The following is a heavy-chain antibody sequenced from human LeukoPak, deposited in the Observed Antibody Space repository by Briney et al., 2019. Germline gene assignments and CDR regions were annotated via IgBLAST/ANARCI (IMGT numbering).Heavy chain of an antibody. J-gene: IGHJ5*02. D-gene: IGHD3-16*01. CDR3: ARARTMISLGGEAGPQEGIGWLDT. CDR2: IAPISGTP. Sequence: SVKVSCKASGGTFSIHPFNWVRQAPGQGLEWMGGIAPISGTPKYPQKFQGRVTITSDESTSTAYLELSSLTSDDTAVYYCARARTMISLGGEAGPQEGIGWLDTWGQGTLVTVSS. CDR1: GGTFSIHP. V-gene: IGHV1-69*01.